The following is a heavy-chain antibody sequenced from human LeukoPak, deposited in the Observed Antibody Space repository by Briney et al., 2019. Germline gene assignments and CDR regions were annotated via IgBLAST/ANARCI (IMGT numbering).Heavy chain of an antibody. CDR1: GGSISSSSSY. CDR2: VYYSGSA. J-gene: IGHJ4*02. CDR3: ARASYDSSGYSGLGEVDY. Sequence: SETLSLTCTVSGGSISSSSSYWGWIRQPPGKGLEWIGSVYYSGSAYYNPSLKSRVTISVDTSKNQFSLKLTSVTAADTAVYYCARASYDSSGYSGLGEVDYWGQGTLVTVSS. V-gene: IGHV4-39*01. D-gene: IGHD3-22*01.